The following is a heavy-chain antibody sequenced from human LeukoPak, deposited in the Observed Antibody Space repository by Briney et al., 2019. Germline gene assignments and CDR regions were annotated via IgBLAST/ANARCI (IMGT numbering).Heavy chain of an antibody. CDR1: GFTFSSYA. CDR3: ARVQWEENAFDI. CDR2: ISYDGSNK. V-gene: IGHV3-30*04. Sequence: PGGSLRLSCVASGFTFSSYAMHWVHQAPGKGLEWVAVISYDGSNKYYADSVKGRFTISRDNSKNTLYLQMNSLRAEDTAVYYCARVQWEENAFDIWGQGTMVTVSS. D-gene: IGHD1-26*01. J-gene: IGHJ3*02.